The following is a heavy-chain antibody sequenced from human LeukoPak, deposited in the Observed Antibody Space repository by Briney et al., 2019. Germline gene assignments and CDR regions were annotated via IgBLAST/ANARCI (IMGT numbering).Heavy chain of an antibody. J-gene: IGHJ4*02. CDR1: GFTFSDYY. V-gene: IGHV3-11*01. Sequence: KPGGSLRLSCAASGFTFSDYYMSWIRQAPGAGLEWVSYISNSGVNTYYADSVKGRFTISRDNARNSLFLLMDNLRAEDTAVYYCARPNLGRDYWGQGTLVTVSS. CDR3: ARPNLGRDY. CDR2: ISNSGVNT. D-gene: IGHD3-16*01.